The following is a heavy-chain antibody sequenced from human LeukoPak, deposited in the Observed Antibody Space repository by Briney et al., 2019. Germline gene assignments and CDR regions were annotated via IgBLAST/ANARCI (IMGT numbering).Heavy chain of an antibody. CDR3: ARVSGRLERQSDLDY. CDR2: ISGDSTYI. Sequence: GGSLRLSCAASGFTFASYSMDWVRQAPGKGLEWVSSISGDSTYIYNAGSVKGRFTISRDNAQASLYLQMISLRADDTAVYYCARVSGRLERQSDLDYWGQGTLVIVSS. CDR1: GFTFASYS. V-gene: IGHV3-21*01. D-gene: IGHD1-1*01. J-gene: IGHJ4*02.